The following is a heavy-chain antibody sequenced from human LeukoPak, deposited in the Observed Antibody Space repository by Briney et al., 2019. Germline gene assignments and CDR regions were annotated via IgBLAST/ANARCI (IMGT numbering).Heavy chain of an antibody. V-gene: IGHV3-23*01. CDR1: GFTFSSYA. Sequence: GGSLRLSCAASGFTFSSYAMSWVRQAPGKGLEWVSAISGSGGSTYYADSVKGRFTISRDNSKNTLYLQMNSLRAEDTAVYYCAKVYHTTYSSSWYVSRGYNWFDPWGQGTLVTVSS. J-gene: IGHJ5*02. D-gene: IGHD6-13*01. CDR3: AKVYHTTYSSSWYVSRGYNWFDP. CDR2: ISGSGGST.